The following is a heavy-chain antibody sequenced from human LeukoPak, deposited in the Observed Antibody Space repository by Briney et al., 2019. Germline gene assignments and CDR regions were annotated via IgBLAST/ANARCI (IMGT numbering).Heavy chain of an antibody. CDR1: GGSINSGGYY. J-gene: IGHJ3*02. D-gene: IGHD6-13*01. Sequence: SETLSLTCTVSGGSINSGGYYWSWIRQHPGKGLEWIGYIYYSGSTYYNPSLKSRVTISVDTSKNQFSLKLSSVTAADTAVYYCASRIAAAGMDDAFDIWGQGTMATVSS. CDR3: ASRIAAAGMDDAFDI. V-gene: IGHV4-31*03. CDR2: IYYSGST.